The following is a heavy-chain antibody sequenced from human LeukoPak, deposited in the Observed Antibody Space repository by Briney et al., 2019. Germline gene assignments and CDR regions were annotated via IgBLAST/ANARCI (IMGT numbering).Heavy chain of an antibody. CDR3: ARHGVAYPGAWFDY. CDR1: GGSISSYY. J-gene: IGHJ4*02. D-gene: IGHD2-15*01. Sequence: PSETLSLTCTVSGGSISSYYWSWIRQPSGKGLEWIGYIYYSGSTNYNPSLKSRVTISVDTSKNQFSLKLSSVTAADTAVYYCARHGVAYPGAWFDYWGQGTLVTVSS. CDR2: IYYSGST. V-gene: IGHV4-59*08.